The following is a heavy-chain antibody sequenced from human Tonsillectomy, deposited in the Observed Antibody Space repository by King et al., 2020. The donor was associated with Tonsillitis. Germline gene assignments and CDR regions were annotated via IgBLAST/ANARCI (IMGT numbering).Heavy chain of an antibody. D-gene: IGHD2-15*01. Sequence: QLQESGPGLVKPSETLSLTCTVSGGSISSSSYYWGWIRQPPGKGLEWIGSIYYSGSTYYNPSLKSRVTISVDTSKNQFSLKLSSVTAADTAVYYCARQGIGGVVLAATGWFDPWGQGTLVTVSS. V-gene: IGHV4-39*07. J-gene: IGHJ5*02. CDR2: IYYSGST. CDR1: GGSISSSSYY. CDR3: ARQGIGGVVLAATGWFDP.